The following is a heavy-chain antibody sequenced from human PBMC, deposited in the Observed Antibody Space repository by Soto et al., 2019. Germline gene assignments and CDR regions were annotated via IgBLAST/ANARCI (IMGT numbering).Heavy chain of an antibody. CDR2: IKSKTDGGTT. Sequence: EVQLVESGGGLVKPGGSLRRTCAASGVTFSNAWMSWVRQAPGKGLEWVGRIKSKTDGGTTDYAAPVKGRFTISRDNSKNTLFQQMNSQNTEDTAVYYCTRLERYYYCGMDVWGQGTTVTVSS. CDR3: TRLERYYYCGMDV. CDR1: GVTFSNAW. V-gene: IGHV3-15*01. J-gene: IGHJ6*02.